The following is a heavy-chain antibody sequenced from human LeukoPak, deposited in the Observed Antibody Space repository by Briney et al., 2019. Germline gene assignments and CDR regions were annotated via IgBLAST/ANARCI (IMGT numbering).Heavy chain of an antibody. J-gene: IGHJ4*02. CDR3: ARDPGYYYGSGSSFDY. V-gene: IGHV1-46*01. CDR1: GYTFTSYY. D-gene: IGHD3-10*01. CDR2: INPSGGST. Sequence: ASVKVSCKASGYTFTSYYMHWVRQAPGQGLEWMGIINPSGGSTSYAQKLQGRVTMTTDTSMSTAYMELRSLRSDDTAVYYCARDPGYYYGSGSSFDYWGQGTLVTVSS.